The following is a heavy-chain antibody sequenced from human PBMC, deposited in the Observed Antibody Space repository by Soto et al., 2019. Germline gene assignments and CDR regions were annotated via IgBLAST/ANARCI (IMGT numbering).Heavy chain of an antibody. CDR3: ARDGREASGMDV. Sequence: SETLSLTCTVSGGSISSHYWSWLRQAPGQGLEWIGHIYYRGSTTYNPSLRSRSTISVDTSNNQFSLKLNSVTTADTAVYYCARDGREASGMDVWGQGTKVTVSS. D-gene: IGHD1-26*01. J-gene: IGHJ6*02. V-gene: IGHV4-59*11. CDR2: IYYRGST. CDR1: GGSISSHY.